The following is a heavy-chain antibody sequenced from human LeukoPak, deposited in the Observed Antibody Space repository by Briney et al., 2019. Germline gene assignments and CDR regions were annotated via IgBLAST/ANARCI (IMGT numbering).Heavy chain of an antibody. Sequence: ASVKVSCKASGGTFSSYAISWVRQAPGQGLEWMGWISAYNGNTNYAQKLQGRVTMTTDTSTNTAYMELRSLRSDDTAVYYCASSKWSAGGDYYHYMDVWGKGTTVTVSS. CDR3: ASSKWSAGGDYYHYMDV. J-gene: IGHJ6*03. CDR2: ISAYNGNT. D-gene: IGHD6-13*01. CDR1: GGTFSSYA. V-gene: IGHV1-18*01.